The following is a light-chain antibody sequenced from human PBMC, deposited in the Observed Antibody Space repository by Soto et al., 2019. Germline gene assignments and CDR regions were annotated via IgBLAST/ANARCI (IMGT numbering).Light chain of an antibody. CDR1: QSVSGSD. J-gene: IGKJ1*01. CDR3: QQFGRSPWT. V-gene: IGKV3-20*01. CDR2: GAS. Sequence: EIVLTQSPGTLSLSPGERATLSCRASQSVSGSDLAWYQQKPGQAPRLLIYGASSRATGIPDRFSGSGSGTDFTLTISRLEPEDFAVYYCQQFGRSPWTFGQGTNVEIK.